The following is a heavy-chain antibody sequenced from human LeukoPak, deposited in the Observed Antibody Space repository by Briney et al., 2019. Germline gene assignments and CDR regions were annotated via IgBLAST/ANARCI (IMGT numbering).Heavy chain of an antibody. Sequence: PSETLSLTCIVSGGSISSYYWSWIRQPPGKGLEWIGYIYYSGSTNYNPSLKSRVTISVDTSKNQFSLKLSSVTAADTAVYYCARLYDSSGYSTDYWGQGTLVTVSS. CDR2: IYYSGST. CDR1: GGSISSYY. CDR3: ARLYDSSGYSTDY. J-gene: IGHJ4*02. V-gene: IGHV4-59*01. D-gene: IGHD3-22*01.